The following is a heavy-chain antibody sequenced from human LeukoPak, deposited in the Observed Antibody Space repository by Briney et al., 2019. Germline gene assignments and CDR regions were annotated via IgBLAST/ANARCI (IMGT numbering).Heavy chain of an antibody. V-gene: IGHV3-7*04. CDR1: GFSISNYW. CDR3: ARGEYYYDGGY. Sequence: GGSLRLSCAVSGFSISNYWMSWVRQAPGKGLEWVANIKEDGSEKYCVDSVKGRFTISRDHAKNSLYLQMESLIAEDTAVYYCARGEYYYDGGYWGQGTLVTVSS. D-gene: IGHD3-22*01. J-gene: IGHJ4*02. CDR2: IKEDGSEK.